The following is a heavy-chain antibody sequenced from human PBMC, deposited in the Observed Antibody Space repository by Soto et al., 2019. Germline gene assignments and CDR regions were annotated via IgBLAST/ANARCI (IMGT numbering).Heavy chain of an antibody. V-gene: IGHV5-51*01. CDR3: ARKFAPEFFDS. D-gene: IGHD3-10*01. J-gene: IGHJ4*02. Sequence: GESLKISCKGSGYTFSTYWIAWVRQMPGKGLEWMGIIYPGDSDTKYSPAFQGQVTISADKSINTAYLQWTSLEASDTAMYYCARKFAPEFFDSWGQGTLVTVSS. CDR2: IYPGDSDT. CDR1: GYTFSTYW.